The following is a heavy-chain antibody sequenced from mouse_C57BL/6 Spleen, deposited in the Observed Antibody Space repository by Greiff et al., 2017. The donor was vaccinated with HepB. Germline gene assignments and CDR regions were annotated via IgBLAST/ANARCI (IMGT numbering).Heavy chain of an antibody. V-gene: IGHV7-3*01. D-gene: IGHD2-4*01. CDR3: ARSSLYDYGYFDY. J-gene: IGHJ2*01. Sequence: EVKVVESGGGLVQPGGSLSLSCAASGFTFTDYYMSWVRQPPGKALEWLGFIRNKANGYTTEYSASVKGRFTISRDNSQSILYLQMNALRAEDSATYYCARSSLYDYGYFDYWGQGTTLTVSS. CDR2: IRNKANGYTT. CDR1: GFTFTDYY.